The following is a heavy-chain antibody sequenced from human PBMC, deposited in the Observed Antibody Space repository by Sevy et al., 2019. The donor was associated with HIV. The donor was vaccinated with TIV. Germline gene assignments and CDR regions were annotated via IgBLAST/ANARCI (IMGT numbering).Heavy chain of an antibody. V-gene: IGHV3-15*05. CDR3: TIGASYDFADY. Sequence: GGSLRLSCTASGLTFTNAWMTWVRQAPGKGLQWVGRIKSKTDRGKTDYGAPVKGRFIISRDDSKNTLYLQMNSLKTEDTAVYYCTIGASYDFADYWGQGTLVTVSS. CDR1: GLTFTNAW. CDR2: IKSKTDRGKT. J-gene: IGHJ4*02. D-gene: IGHD3-3*01.